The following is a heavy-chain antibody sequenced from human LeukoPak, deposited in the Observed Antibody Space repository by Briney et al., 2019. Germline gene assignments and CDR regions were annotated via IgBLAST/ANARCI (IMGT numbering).Heavy chain of an antibody. V-gene: IGHV4-59*01. J-gene: IGHJ1*01. D-gene: IGHD2-8*02. CDR2: VYNLGNA. CDR3: ATAGRLGYCTGDVCL. CDR1: GGSISSDS. Sequence: SETLSLTCTVSGGSISSDSCSWIRQPPGKGLWWIGYVYNLGNANYNTSLTSRVTMSVDTSNNQFSLRLSSVTAADTAVYYCATAGRLGYCTGDVCLGGQGNLVTVTA.